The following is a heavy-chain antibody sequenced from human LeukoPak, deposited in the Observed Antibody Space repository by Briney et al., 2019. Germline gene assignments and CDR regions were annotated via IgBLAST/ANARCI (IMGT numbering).Heavy chain of an antibody. D-gene: IGHD6-19*01. CDR1: GFTFSSYE. J-gene: IGHJ3*02. CDR2: ISSSGSTI. CDR3: ARDSSGWSHDAFDI. Sequence: PGGSLRLSCAAYGFTFSSYEMNWVRQAPGKGLEWVSYISSSGSTIYYTDSVKGRFTISRDNAKNSLYLQMNSLRAEDTAIYYCARDSSGWSHDAFDIWGQGTMVTVPS. V-gene: IGHV3-48*03.